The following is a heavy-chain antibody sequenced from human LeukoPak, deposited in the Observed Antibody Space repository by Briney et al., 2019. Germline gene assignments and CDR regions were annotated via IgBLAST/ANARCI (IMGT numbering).Heavy chain of an antibody. V-gene: IGHV3-48*04. D-gene: IGHD6-19*01. CDR2: ISSSGSTI. CDR1: GFTFSSYA. J-gene: IGHJ6*02. CDR3: ARVPAPGYSSGWNQNYYYYYGMGV. Sequence: GGSLRLSCAASGFTFSSYAMSWVRQAPGKGLEWVSYISSSGSTIYYADSVKGRFTISRDNAKNSLYLQMNSLRAEDTAVYYCARVPAPGYSSGWNQNYYYYYGMGVWGQGTTVTVSS.